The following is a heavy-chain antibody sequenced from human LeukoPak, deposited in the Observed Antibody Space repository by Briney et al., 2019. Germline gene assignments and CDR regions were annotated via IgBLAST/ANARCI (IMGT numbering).Heavy chain of an antibody. Sequence: SVKVSCKASGGTFSSYAISWVRQAPGQELEWMGRIIPILGIANYAQKFQGRVTITADKSTSTAYMELSSLRSEDTAVYYCARVIVGATNDGHWGQGTLVTVSS. CDR3: ARVIVGATNDGH. D-gene: IGHD1-26*01. V-gene: IGHV1-69*04. J-gene: IGHJ4*02. CDR2: IIPILGIA. CDR1: GGTFSSYA.